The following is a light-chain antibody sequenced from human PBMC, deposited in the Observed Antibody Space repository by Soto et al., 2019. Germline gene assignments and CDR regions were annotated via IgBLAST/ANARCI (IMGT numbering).Light chain of an antibody. CDR1: QSVSGY. CDR2: DVS. CDR3: QQYSDWPLT. J-gene: IGKJ4*01. V-gene: IGKV3-15*01. Sequence: EVVLTQSPVTLSLAPGERATLSCRASQSVSGYLAWYQQKPGQAPRLLIYDVSTRAAGIPARFSGSGSGTEFTLTISSLQSEDFAVYYCQQYSDWPLTFGGGTKVEIK.